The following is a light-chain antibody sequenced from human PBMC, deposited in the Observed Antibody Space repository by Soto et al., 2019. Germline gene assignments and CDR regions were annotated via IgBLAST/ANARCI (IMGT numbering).Light chain of an antibody. V-gene: IGKV1-39*01. CDR2: AAS. Sequence: DIQMTQSPSSLSASVGDRVTITCRASQSISSYLNWYQQKPGKAPKLLIYAASSLQSGVPSRSSGSGSGTDFTLTISSLQPEDFATYYCQQSYSTPRTFGQGTKVDIK. CDR3: QQSYSTPRT. CDR1: QSISSY. J-gene: IGKJ1*01.